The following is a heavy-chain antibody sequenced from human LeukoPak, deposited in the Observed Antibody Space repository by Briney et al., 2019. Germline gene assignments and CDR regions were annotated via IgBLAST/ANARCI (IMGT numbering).Heavy chain of an antibody. Sequence: SQTLSLTCTVSGGSISSGSYYWSWIRQPAGKGLEWIGRIYTSGSTNYNPSLKSRVTISVDTSKNQFSPKLSSVTAADTAVYYCARGLITVDGMDVWGQGTTVTVSS. V-gene: IGHV4-61*02. CDR3: ARGLITVDGMDV. CDR1: GGSISSGSYY. J-gene: IGHJ6*02. D-gene: IGHD4-11*01. CDR2: IYTSGST.